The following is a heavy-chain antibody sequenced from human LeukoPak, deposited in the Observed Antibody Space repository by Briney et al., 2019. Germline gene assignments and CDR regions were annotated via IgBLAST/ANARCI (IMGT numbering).Heavy chain of an antibody. CDR3: ARARGYSYNPLFDY. V-gene: IGHV3-7*04. CDR1: GFTFSGYW. J-gene: IGHJ4*02. Sequence: GGSVRLSGVGSGFTFSGYWMGWLRQAPGEGLEWVANIKQHGAEFYYVDAVKGRFTISRDNAKNSLYLQMSGLRVVDTAVYYCARARGYSYNPLFDYWGQGTLVTVSS. D-gene: IGHD5-18*01. CDR2: IKQHGAEF.